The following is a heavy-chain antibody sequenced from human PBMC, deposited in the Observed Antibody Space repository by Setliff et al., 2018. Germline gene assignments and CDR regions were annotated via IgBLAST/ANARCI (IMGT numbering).Heavy chain of an antibody. D-gene: IGHD3-22*01. CDR1: GYTFTNYG. CDR2: INNYNFNT. J-gene: IGHJ4*02. CDR3: ARINFYVSSGYYYAPDF. Sequence: ASVKVSCKSSGYTFTNYGITWVRQAPGQGLEWMGWINNYNFNTQYAQKFLDRVTVTTDTSATTAYMELKNLRSDDTAVYYCARINFYVSSGYYYAPDFWGQGTLVTVSS. V-gene: IGHV1-18*01.